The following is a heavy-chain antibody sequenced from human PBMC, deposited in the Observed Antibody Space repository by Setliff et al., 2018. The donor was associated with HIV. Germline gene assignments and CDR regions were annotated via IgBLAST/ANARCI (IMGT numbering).Heavy chain of an antibody. Sequence: ASVKVSCKASGYTFTTYGFNWVRQAPGQGLEWMGWISASGDNPNYAQKFQVRVTLTTDTSTNTVYMELKSLRSDDTAVYFRARGQLNRHLRSDVPFDIWGQGTMVTVSS. V-gene: IGHV1-18*01. CDR3: ARGQLNRHLRSDVPFDI. J-gene: IGHJ3*02. D-gene: IGHD1-1*01. CDR1: GYTFTTYG. CDR2: ISASGDNP.